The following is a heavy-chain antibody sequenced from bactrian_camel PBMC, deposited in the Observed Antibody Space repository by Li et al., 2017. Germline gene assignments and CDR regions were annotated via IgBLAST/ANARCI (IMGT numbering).Heavy chain of an antibody. CDR3: ASDSSTWYHYYN. D-gene: IGHD6*01. V-gene: IGHV3S1*01. CDR1: GFALSDTW. J-gene: IGHJ4*01. CDR2: IRTGDGTT. Sequence: HVQLVESGGDLVQPGDSLTLSCAPSGFALSDTWMHWVRQAPGKGLEWVSSIRTGDGTTYYSDSVRGRFTISKDVAKNTLYLQMNSLKSDDTAIYYCASDSSTWYHYYNWGRGTQVTVS.